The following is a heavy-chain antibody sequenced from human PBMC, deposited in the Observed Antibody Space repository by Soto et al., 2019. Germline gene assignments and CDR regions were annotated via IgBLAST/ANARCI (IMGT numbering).Heavy chain of an antibody. CDR1: GVPISSGGYF. V-gene: IGHV4-31*03. CDR3: ARDEEYCSSTTCPFDS. CDR2: IHYSGNT. J-gene: IGHJ4*02. Sequence: SETLSLTCSVSGVPISSGGYFWNWIRQRPGKGLEWIGNIHYSGNTDYNPSLKSRVTISVDTSKNQFSLQLTSVTAADTAVYFCARDEEYCSSTTCPFDSWGQGTLVTVSS. D-gene: IGHD2-2*01.